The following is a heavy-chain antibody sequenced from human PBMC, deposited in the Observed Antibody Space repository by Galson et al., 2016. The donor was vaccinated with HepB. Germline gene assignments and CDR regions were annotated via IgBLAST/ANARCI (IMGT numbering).Heavy chain of an antibody. V-gene: IGHV3-9*01. J-gene: IGHJ4*02. CDR1: GLTFDDYA. D-gene: IGHD5-24*01. CDR3: AKVGDGYNAYYFDY. Sequence: SLRLSCAASGLTFDDYAMHWVRQAPGKGLEWVSGISWNSGTKDYADSVKGRFAISRDNAKSSLYLQMNSLRAEDTALYYCAKVGDGYNAYYFDYWGPGTLITVSS. CDR2: ISWNSGTK.